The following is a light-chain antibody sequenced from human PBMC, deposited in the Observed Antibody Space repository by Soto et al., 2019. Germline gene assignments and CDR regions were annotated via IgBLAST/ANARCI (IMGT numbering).Light chain of an antibody. CDR2: EGS. Sequence: QSVLTQPASVSGSPGQSITISCTGTSNEVGSYNLVSWYQQHPGKAPKLMIYEGSKRPSGVSNRFSGSKSGNTASLTISGLQAEDEADYYCSSYASSTTPYVFGTGTKVTVL. J-gene: IGLJ1*01. V-gene: IGLV2-14*02. CDR1: SNEVGSYNL. CDR3: SSYASSTTPYV.